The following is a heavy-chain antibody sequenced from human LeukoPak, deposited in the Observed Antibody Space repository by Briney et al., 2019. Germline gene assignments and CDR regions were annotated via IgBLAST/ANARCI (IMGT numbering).Heavy chain of an antibody. CDR1: GGSISGYY. V-gene: IGHV4-59*01. Sequence: SETLSLTCTVSGGSISGYYWSWIRQPPGKGLEWIGYIYYSGSTNYNPSLKSRVTISVDTSKSQFSLKLGSVTAADTDVYYCARDFTGSSSWYLDAFDIWGQGTMVTVSS. J-gene: IGHJ3*02. CDR3: ARDFTGSSSWYLDAFDI. CDR2: IYYSGST. D-gene: IGHD6-13*01.